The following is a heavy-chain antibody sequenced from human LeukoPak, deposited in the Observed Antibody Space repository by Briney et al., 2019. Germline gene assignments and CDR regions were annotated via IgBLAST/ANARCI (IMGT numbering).Heavy chain of an antibody. D-gene: IGHD3-10*01. J-gene: IGHJ4*02. Sequence: GGSLRLSCAASGFTFNTYEMNWVRQAPGKGLEWVSYISSSGSPIYYTDSVKGRFNISRENAENSLCLQMNSLRAEDTAVYYCARDRILLNWGQGTLVTVSS. CDR3: ARDRILLN. V-gene: IGHV3-48*03. CDR2: ISSSGSPI. CDR1: GFTFNTYE.